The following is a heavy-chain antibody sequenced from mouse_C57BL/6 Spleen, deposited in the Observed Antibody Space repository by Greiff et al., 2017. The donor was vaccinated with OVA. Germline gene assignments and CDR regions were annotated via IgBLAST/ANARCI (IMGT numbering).Heavy chain of an antibody. CDR1: GYSFTGYF. J-gene: IGHJ1*03. D-gene: IGHD1-1*01. CDR2: INPYNGDT. CDR3: ARYYGSSYGYFDV. Sequence: VQLKESGPELVKPGDSVKISCKASGYSFTGYFMNWVMQSHGKSLEWIGRINPYNGDTFYNQKFKGKATLTVDKSSSTAHMELRSLTSEDSAVYYCARYYGSSYGYFDVGGTGTTVTVSS. V-gene: IGHV1-20*01.